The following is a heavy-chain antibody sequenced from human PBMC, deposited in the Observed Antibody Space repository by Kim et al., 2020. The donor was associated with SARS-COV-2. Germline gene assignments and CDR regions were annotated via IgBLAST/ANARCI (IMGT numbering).Heavy chain of an antibody. D-gene: IGHD3-16*01. Sequence: GGSLRLSCAASGFTFDDYAMHWVRQAPGKGLEWVSLISGDGGSTYYADSVKGRFTISRDNSKNSLYLQMNSLRTEDTALYYCAKAPRGGPQAGYYYYYGMDVWGQGTTVTVSS. CDR2: ISGDGGST. V-gene: IGHV3-43*02. CDR1: GFTFDDYA. CDR3: AKAPRGGPQAGYYYYYGMDV. J-gene: IGHJ6*02.